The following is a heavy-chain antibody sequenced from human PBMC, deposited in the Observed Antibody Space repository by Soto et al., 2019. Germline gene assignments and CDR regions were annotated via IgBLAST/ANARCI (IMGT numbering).Heavy chain of an antibody. Sequence: ASVKVSCKASGYTFTGYYMHWVRQAPGQGLEWMGWINPNSGGTNYAQKFQGWVTMTRDTSISTAYMELSRLRSDDTAVYYCARDKGWSAGTYYYGSGSYYSLWFDPWGQGTLVTVSS. V-gene: IGHV1-2*04. CDR3: ARDKGWSAGTYYYGSGSYYSLWFDP. CDR2: INPNSGGT. J-gene: IGHJ5*02. D-gene: IGHD3-10*01. CDR1: GYTFTGYY.